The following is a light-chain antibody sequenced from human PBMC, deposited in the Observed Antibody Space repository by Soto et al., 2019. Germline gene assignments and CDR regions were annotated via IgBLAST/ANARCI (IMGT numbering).Light chain of an antibody. CDR2: DAS. CDR3: QQRSNWPRLT. V-gene: IGKV3-11*01. J-gene: IGKJ3*01. CDR1: QTVSSY. Sequence: EIVLTQSPATLSLSPGERATLSCRASQTVSSYLAWYQQKPGQAPRLLIYDASNRATCIPARFSGSGSGTDFTLTLSCLEPEDFAVYYCQQRSNWPRLTFGPGTKVDIK.